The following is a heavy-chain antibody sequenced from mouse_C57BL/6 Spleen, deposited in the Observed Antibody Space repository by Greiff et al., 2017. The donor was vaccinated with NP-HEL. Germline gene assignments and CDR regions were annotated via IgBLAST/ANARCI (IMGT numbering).Heavy chain of an antibody. D-gene: IGHD2-5*01. CDR2: IYPGDGDT. CDR3: ASQALYYSNPYFDY. J-gene: IGHJ2*01. Sequence: VKLQQSGPELVKPGASVKISCKASGYAFSSSWMNWVKQRPGKGLEWIGRIYPGDGDTNYNGKFKGKATLTADKSSSTAYMQLSSLTSEVSAVYFCASQALYYSNPYFDYWGQGTTLTVSS. V-gene: IGHV1-82*01. CDR1: GYAFSSSW.